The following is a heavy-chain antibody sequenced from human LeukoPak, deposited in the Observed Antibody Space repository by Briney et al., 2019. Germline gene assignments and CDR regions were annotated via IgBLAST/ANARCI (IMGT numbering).Heavy chain of an antibody. D-gene: IGHD4-17*01. J-gene: IGHJ5*02. V-gene: IGHV1-69*01. CDR3: ARGYYGDYGFRGFDP. Sequence: SVKVSCKASGGTFSSYAISWVRQAPGQGLEWMGGIIPIFGTANYAQKFQGRVTITADESTSTAYMELSSLRSEGTAVYYCARGYYGDYGFRGFDPWGQGTLVTVSS. CDR1: GGTFSSYA. CDR2: IIPIFGTA.